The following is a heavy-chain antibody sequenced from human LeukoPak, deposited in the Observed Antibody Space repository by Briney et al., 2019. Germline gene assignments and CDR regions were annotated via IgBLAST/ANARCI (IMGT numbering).Heavy chain of an antibody. V-gene: IGHV3-20*04. CDR3: ARCSRSSTDCYSAFDI. J-gene: IGHJ3*02. Sequence: GSLRLSCEASGFTFDDYGMSWVRQSTGKGLEWVSAITNWNGGSTGYADSVRGRFTISRDNAKNSLYLQMNSLRAEDTALYYCARCSRSSTDCYSAFDIWGQGTMVTVSS. D-gene: IGHD2-2*02. CDR1: GFTFDDYG. CDR2: ITNWNGGST.